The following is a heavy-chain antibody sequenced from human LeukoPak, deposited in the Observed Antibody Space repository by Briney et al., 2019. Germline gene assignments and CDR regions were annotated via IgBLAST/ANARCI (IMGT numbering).Heavy chain of an antibody. CDR1: GGSISSYY. D-gene: IGHD5-18*01. J-gene: IGHJ2*01. Sequence: SETLSLTCTVSGGSISSYYWGWIRQPPGKGLEWIGNTYYSGSTYYNPSLKSRVTISVETSKNQFSLKLSSVTAADTAVYYCARDLGYSYGYRYFDLWGRGTLVTVSS. CDR2: TYYSGST. V-gene: IGHV4-39*07. CDR3: ARDLGYSYGYRYFDL.